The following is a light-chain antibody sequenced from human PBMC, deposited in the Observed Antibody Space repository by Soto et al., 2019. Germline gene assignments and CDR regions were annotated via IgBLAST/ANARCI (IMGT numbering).Light chain of an antibody. CDR1: QSVSSN. Sequence: IVMTQSPTTLSVSPGERATLSFSSSQSVSSNLAWYQQKPGQAPRLLIYGASTRATGIPARFSGSGSGTEFTLTISSLQSEDFAVYYCQQYNNRPKTFGQGTKVDIK. V-gene: IGKV3-15*01. CDR3: QQYNNRPKT. CDR2: GAS. J-gene: IGKJ1*01.